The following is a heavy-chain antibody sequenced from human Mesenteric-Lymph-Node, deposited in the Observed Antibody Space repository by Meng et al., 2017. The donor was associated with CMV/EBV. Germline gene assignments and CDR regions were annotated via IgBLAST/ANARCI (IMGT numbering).Heavy chain of an antibody. CDR3: ARDQTKYYYDSRGPNDAFDI. D-gene: IGHD3-22*01. J-gene: IGHJ3*02. CDR2: ISSGGSDI. Sequence: GESLKISCAASGFTFSFYEMNWVRQAPGKGLEWLSHISSGGSDIYYADSVKGRFTISRDNAKNSLYLQMNSLRAEDTAVYYCARDQTKYYYDSRGPNDAFDIWGQGTMVTVSS. V-gene: IGHV3-48*03. CDR1: GFTFSFYE.